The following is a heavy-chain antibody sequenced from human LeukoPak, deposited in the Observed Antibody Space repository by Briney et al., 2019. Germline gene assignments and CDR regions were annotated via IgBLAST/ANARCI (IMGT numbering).Heavy chain of an antibody. CDR2: INPNSGGT. D-gene: IGHD1-26*01. Sequence: ASVKVSCKASGYTFTGYYMHWMRQAPGQGPEWMGWINPNSGGTSYAQKFQGRVTMTRDTSISTAYMELSGLRSDDTAVYYCARDSGLGPTWHPFDHWGQGTPVTVSS. V-gene: IGHV1-2*02. CDR3: ARDSGLGPTWHPFDH. CDR1: GYTFTGYY. J-gene: IGHJ4*02.